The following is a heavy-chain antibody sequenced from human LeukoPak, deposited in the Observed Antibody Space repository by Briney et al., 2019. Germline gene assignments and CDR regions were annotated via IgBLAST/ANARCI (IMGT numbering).Heavy chain of an antibody. D-gene: IGHD5-12*01. V-gene: IGHV4-4*07. CDR3: ASLIVATINY. CDR1: DASISGNY. CDR2: VYFNGKT. Sequence: SETLSLTCTVSDASISGNYWGWIRQPAGKGLEWIGRVYFNGKTNYNPSLQSRVAISLDTSKNQFSLRLSPVTAADTAVYYCASLIVATINYWGQGTLVTVSS. J-gene: IGHJ4*02.